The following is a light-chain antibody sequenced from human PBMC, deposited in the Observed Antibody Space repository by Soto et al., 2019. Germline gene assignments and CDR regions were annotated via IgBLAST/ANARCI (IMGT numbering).Light chain of an antibody. CDR1: QSITSW. Sequence: DIQMTQSPSTLPASVGDRVTTTCRASQSITSWLAWYQQKRGKAPKLLIYDASSLESGVPSRFSGSGSGTEFTLTISSLQPDDFASYYCQQYSTYPWTFGQGTKVDI. CDR2: DAS. V-gene: IGKV1-5*01. CDR3: QQYSTYPWT. J-gene: IGKJ1*01.